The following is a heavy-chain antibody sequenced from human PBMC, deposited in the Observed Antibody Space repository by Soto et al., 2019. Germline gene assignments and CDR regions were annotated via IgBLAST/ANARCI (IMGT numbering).Heavy chain of an antibody. CDR3: VKDEVVVAAENYYYYMDV. Sequence: QVQLVESGGGVVQPGRSLRLSCAASGFTFSSYGIHWVRQAPGKGLEWVAVISYDGSNQYYGDSVKGRFTISRDNSKDTLYLQMNSLRAEDTAVYYCVKDEVVVAAENYYYYMDVWGKGTAVTVSS. CDR2: ISYDGSNQ. D-gene: IGHD2-15*01. V-gene: IGHV3-30*18. CDR1: GFTFSSYG. J-gene: IGHJ6*03.